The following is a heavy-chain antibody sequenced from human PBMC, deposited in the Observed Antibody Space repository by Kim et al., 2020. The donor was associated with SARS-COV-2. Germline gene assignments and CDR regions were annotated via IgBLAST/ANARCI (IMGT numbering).Heavy chain of an antibody. V-gene: IGHV1-3*01. J-gene: IGHJ4*02. CDR3: ARDHGGYDSGFYFDY. Sequence: KCQGRVTVTRDTSASTAYMELSSLGSEDTAVYYCARDHGGYDSGFYFDYWGQGTLVTVSS. D-gene: IGHD5-12*01.